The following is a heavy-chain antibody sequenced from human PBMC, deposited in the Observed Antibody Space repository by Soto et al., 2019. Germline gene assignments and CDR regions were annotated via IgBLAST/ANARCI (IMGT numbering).Heavy chain of an antibody. CDR3: AREAGDIVVVVAAKGWFDP. CDR2: ILPIFGTA. CDR1: GGTFSSYA. D-gene: IGHD2-15*01. V-gene: IGHV1-69*01. Sequence: QVQLVQSGAEVKKPGSSVKVSCKASGGTFSSYAISWVRQAPGQGLEWMGGILPIFGTANYAQKFQGRVTITEDESTSTAYMELSSLRSEDTAVYYCAREAGDIVVVVAAKGWFDPWGQGTLVTVSS. J-gene: IGHJ5*02.